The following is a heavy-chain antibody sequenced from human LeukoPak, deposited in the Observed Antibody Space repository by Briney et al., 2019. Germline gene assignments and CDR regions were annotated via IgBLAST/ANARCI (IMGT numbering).Heavy chain of an antibody. D-gene: IGHD6-19*01. CDR1: GFTFSGSA. CDR2: ISSNGGST. Sequence: GGSLRLSCAASGFTFSGSAMHWVRQAPGKGLEYVSAISSNGGSTYYANSVKGRFTISRDNSKNTLYLQMGSLRAEDMAVYYCARAYQWLATTPGGFDYWGQGTLVTVSS. V-gene: IGHV3-64*01. CDR3: ARAYQWLATTPGGFDY. J-gene: IGHJ4*02.